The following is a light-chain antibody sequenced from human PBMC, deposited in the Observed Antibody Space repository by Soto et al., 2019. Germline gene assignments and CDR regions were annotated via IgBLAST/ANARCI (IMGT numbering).Light chain of an antibody. CDR2: DVS. Sequence: QSVLTQTASVSGSPGQSITIPCTGPSSDVGGYNYVAWYQQHPGKAPKLMMYDVSNRPSGVSNRFSGSKSGNTASLTISGLQAEDEADYYCSSYTSSSTYAFGTGTRSPS. CDR3: SSYTSSSTYA. J-gene: IGLJ1*01. CDR1: SSDVGGYNY. V-gene: IGLV2-14*01.